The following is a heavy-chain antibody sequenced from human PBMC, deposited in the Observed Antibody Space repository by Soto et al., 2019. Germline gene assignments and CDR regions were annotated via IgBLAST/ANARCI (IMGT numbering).Heavy chain of an antibody. V-gene: IGHV5-10-1*01. J-gene: IGHJ6*02. CDR1: GDSCASYG. CDR3: ARVSGYPNYYGMDV. Sequence: ESLKVSWKGSGDSCASYGSTWVRRMPGKGLEWMGRIDPSDSYINYSPSFQGHVTISADKSISTAYLQWSSLKASDTAMYYCARVSGYPNYYGMDVWGQGTTVTVSS. CDR2: IDPSDSYI. D-gene: IGHD3-22*01.